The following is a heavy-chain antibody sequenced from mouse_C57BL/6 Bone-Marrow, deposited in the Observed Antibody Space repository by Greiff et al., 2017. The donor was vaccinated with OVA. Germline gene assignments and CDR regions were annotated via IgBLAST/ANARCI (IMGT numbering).Heavy chain of an antibody. J-gene: IGHJ2*01. V-gene: IGHV1-81*01. CDR2: IYPRSGNT. CDR1: GYTFTSYG. Sequence: VQLQESGAELARPGASVKLSCKASGYTFTSYGISWVKQRTGQGLEWIGEIYPRSGNTYYNEKFKGKATLTADKSSSTAYMELRSLTSEDSAVYFCARRDYSYYFDYWGQGTTLTVSS. CDR3: ARRDYSYYFDY. D-gene: IGHD2-4*01.